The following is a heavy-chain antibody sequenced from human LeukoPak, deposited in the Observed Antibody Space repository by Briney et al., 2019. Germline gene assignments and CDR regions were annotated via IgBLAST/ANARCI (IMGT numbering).Heavy chain of an antibody. CDR3: AREGELRELHGFDY. D-gene: IGHD1-26*01. Sequence: GGSLRLSCAAAGFTFTSYSMSWVRQAPGKGLEWVANIKPDGTEKDYVDSMKGRFTISRDNAKNSLYLQMNSLRVEDTAVYYCAREGELRELHGFDYWGQGTLVTVSS. CDR2: IKPDGTEK. CDR1: GFTFTSYS. V-gene: IGHV3-7*03. J-gene: IGHJ4*02.